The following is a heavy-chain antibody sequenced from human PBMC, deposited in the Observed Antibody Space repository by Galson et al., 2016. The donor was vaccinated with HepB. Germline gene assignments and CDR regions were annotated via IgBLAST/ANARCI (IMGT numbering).Heavy chain of an antibody. CDR3: ARCDWGSTAFCGAH. Sequence: SVKVSCKASGYTSSSYGICWVRQAPGQGLEWMGWISVYKGRTDYAYKLVGRVTMTADTSTNTAYMELGSLASDDTAAYYCARCDWGSTAFCGAHWGQGTLVTVAS. CDR2: ISVYKGRT. V-gene: IGHV1-18*01. J-gene: IGHJ4*02. D-gene: IGHD3-16*01. CDR1: GYTSSSYG.